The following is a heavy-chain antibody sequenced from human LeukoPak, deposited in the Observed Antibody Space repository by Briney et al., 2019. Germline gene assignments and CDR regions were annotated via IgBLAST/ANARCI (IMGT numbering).Heavy chain of an antibody. CDR1: GYTFTNYY. CDR2: INPSGSGR. J-gene: IGHJ4*02. Sequence: ASVKVSCKASGYTFTNYYMHWVRQAPGHGLEWMGIINPSGSGRTYAQKFQGRVTMTRDTSTSTAYMELSSLTSEDTAVYYCAREETYYYGSGSYYNARYYFDYWGQGTLVTVSS. CDR3: AREETYYYGSGSYYNARYYFDY. V-gene: IGHV1-46*01. D-gene: IGHD3-10*01.